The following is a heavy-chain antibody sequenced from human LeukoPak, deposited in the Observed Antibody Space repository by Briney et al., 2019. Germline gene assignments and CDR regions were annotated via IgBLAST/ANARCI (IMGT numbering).Heavy chain of an antibody. Sequence: GGSLRLSCAASGFTFSNAWMSWVRQTPGKGLEWVGRIRSKADGGTTDYAAPVKGRFTISRDDSKNTLYLQMNSLKAEDTAVYYCTTLMYYLDTGGNLNYFDFWGQGTLVTVSS. J-gene: IGHJ4*02. CDR2: IRSKADGGTT. CDR1: GFTFSNAW. D-gene: IGHD3-22*01. V-gene: IGHV3-15*01. CDR3: TTLMYYLDTGGNLNYFDF.